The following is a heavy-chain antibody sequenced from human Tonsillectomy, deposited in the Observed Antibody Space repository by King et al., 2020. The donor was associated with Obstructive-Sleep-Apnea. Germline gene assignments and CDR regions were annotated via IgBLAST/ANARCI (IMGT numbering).Heavy chain of an antibody. CDR1: GFTFSSYS. Sequence: VQLVESGGGFVQPGGSLRLSCASSGFTFSSYSMNWVRQAPGKGLEWVSYISRSSSTIYYADSVNGRFTISRDNAKNSLYLQMNSLRAEDTAVYYCARVAYCGGDCYSGFDYWGQGTLVTVSS. J-gene: IGHJ4*02. V-gene: IGHV3-48*04. CDR2: ISRSSSTI. CDR3: ARVAYCGGDCYSGFDY. D-gene: IGHD2-21*02.